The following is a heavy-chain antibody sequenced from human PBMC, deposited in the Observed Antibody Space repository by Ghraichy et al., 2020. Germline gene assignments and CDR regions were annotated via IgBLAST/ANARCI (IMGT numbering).Heavy chain of an antibody. CDR3: ARGPGISYYYYYYGMDV. D-gene: IGHD1-14*01. J-gene: IGHJ6*01. CDR2: INHSGST. CDR1: GGSFSGYY. Sequence: SETLSLTCAVYGGSFSGYYWSWIRQPPGKGLEWIGEINHSGSTNYNPSLKSRVTISVDTSKNQFSLKLSSVTAADTAVYYCARGPGISYYYYYYGMDVW. V-gene: IGHV4-34*01.